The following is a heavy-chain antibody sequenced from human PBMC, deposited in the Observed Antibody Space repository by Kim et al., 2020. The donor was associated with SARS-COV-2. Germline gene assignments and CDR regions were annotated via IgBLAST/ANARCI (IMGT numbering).Heavy chain of an antibody. J-gene: IGHJ4*02. Sequence: SGSTNYNPPPESRVNISVDTSTNQFSLKLSSVTAADTAVYYCARGPLLGYWGQGTLVTVSS. CDR2: SGST. CDR3: ARGPLLGY. V-gene: IGHV4-34*01. D-gene: IGHD7-27*01.